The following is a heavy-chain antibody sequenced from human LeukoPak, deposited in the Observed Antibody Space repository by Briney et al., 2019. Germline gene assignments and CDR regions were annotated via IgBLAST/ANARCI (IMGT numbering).Heavy chain of an antibody. CDR3: VRDGTVRGKNGCFDY. CDR2: ISSSSSTI. Sequence: GGSLRLSCAASGFTFSSYSMNWVRQAPGKGLEWVSYISSSSSTIYYADSVKGRFTISRDNAKNSLYLQMNSLRAEDTAVYYCVRDGTVRGKNGCFDYWGQGTLVTVSS. V-gene: IGHV3-48*01. D-gene: IGHD3-10*01. CDR1: GFTFSSYS. J-gene: IGHJ4*02.